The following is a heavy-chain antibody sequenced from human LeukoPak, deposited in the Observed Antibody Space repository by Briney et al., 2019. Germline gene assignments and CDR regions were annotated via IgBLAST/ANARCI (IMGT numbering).Heavy chain of an antibody. V-gene: IGHV1-46*01. D-gene: IGHD1-14*01. Sequence: ASVKVSCKASGHTFTTYYVHLVRQAPGQGLEWMGVINPSGDGTNYPQRFQGRVTLTRDTSTSTVYMELSSLRSEDTAIYYCAKETPNTGWFDPWGQGTLVTVSS. J-gene: IGHJ5*02. CDR1: GHTFTTYY. CDR2: INPSGDGT. CDR3: AKETPNTGWFDP.